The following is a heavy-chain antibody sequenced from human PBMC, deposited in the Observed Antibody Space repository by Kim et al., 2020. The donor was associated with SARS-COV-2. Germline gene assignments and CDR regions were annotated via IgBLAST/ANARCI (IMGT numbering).Heavy chain of an antibody. CDR3: ARDHYYYYDSSPFDY. CDR1: GFTFSSYW. J-gene: IGHJ4*02. V-gene: IGHV3-7*01. D-gene: IGHD3-22*01. Sequence: GGSLRLSCAASGFTFSSYWMSWVRQAPGKGLEWVANIKQDGSEKYYVDSVKGRFTISRDNAKNSLYLQMNSLRAEDTAVYYCARDHYYYYDSSPFDYWGQGTLVTVSS. CDR2: IKQDGSEK.